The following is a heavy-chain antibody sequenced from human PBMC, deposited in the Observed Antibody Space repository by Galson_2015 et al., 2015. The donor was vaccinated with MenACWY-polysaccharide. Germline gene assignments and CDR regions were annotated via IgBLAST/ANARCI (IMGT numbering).Heavy chain of an antibody. CDR1: GFTFSSYS. V-gene: IGHV3-21*01. D-gene: IGHD3-16*01. CDR2: ISSSSCYI. Sequence: SLRLSCAASGFTFSSYSMNWVRQAPGKGLEWVSSISSSSCYIYYADSVKGRFTISRDNAKNSLYLQMNSLRAEDTAVYYCARGYYDYVWGSYSGGDYYFDYWGQGTLVTVSS. CDR3: ARGYYDYVWGSYSGGDYYFDY. J-gene: IGHJ4*02.